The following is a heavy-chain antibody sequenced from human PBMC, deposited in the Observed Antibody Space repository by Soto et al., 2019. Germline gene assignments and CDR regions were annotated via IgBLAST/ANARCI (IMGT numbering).Heavy chain of an antibody. Sequence: PGRSRRRSCPPSRLTLSGTAMHWVRQASGKGMEWVGRIRSKANSYATAYAASVSGRFTISRDAPKNTAYLQLNRLKTEDTAVYYCTAHRYYHDSTGYYYDAFDIWGQGTMVTVSS. V-gene: IGHV3-73*01. CDR1: RLTLSGTA. D-gene: IGHD3-22*01. CDR2: IRSKANSYAT. J-gene: IGHJ3*02. CDR3: TAHRYYHDSTGYYYDAFDI.